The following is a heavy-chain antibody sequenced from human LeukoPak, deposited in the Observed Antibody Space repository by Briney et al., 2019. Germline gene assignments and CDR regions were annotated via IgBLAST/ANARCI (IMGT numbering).Heavy chain of an antibody. V-gene: IGHV3-23*01. CDR3: AKDRRYCSSTSCYRDFDY. J-gene: IGHJ4*02. Sequence: GGPLRLSCAASGFTFSSYAMSWVRQAPGKGLEWVSAISGSGGSTYYADSVKGRFTISRDNSKNTLYLQMNSLRAEDTAVYYCAKDRRYCSSTSCYRDFDYWGQGTLVTVSS. CDR1: GFTFSSYA. D-gene: IGHD2-2*01. CDR2: ISGSGGST.